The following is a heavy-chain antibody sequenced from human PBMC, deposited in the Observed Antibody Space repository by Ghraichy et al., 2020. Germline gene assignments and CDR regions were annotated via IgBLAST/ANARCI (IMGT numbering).Heavy chain of an antibody. V-gene: IGHV4-59*01. D-gene: IGHD3-22*01. J-gene: IGHJ4*02. CDR3: ARVWPFYDSSGYYYDY. CDR2: IYYSGST. Sequence: SETLSLTCTVSGGSISSYYWSWIRQPPGKGLEWIGYIYYSGSTNYNPSLKSRVTISVDTSKNQFSLKLSSVTAADTAVYYCARVWPFYDSSGYYYDYWGQGTLVTVSS. CDR1: GGSISSYY.